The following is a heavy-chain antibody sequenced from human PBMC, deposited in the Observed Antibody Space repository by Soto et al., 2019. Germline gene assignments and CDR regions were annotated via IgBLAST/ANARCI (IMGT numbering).Heavy chain of an antibody. CDR2: INHSGST. V-gene: IGHV4-34*01. J-gene: IGHJ5*02. D-gene: IGHD6-13*01. Sequence: SDTLSLTCAVDGRSLSGYYWSWIRQPPGKGLEWIGEINHSGSTNYNPSLKSRVTISVDTSKNQFSLKLSSVTAADTAVYYCARAAYSSSWYRWFYPWGQGTLVPVSS. CDR1: GRSLSGYY. CDR3: ARAAYSSSWYRWFYP.